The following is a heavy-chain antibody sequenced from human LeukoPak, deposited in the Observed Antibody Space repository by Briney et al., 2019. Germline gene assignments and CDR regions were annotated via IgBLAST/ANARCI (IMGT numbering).Heavy chain of an antibody. J-gene: IGHJ3*02. V-gene: IGHV3-7*05. CDR2: IKKDGGEK. Sequence: GGSLRLSCAASGFTFSRYWMSWVRQAPGKGLEWVANIKKDGGEKYYVDSVKGRFTISRDNAKNSLYLQMNSLRAEDTAVYYCARHVSTGSSSAFDIWGQGTMSTVSS. D-gene: IGHD3-9*01. CDR3: ARHVSTGSSSAFDI. CDR1: GFTFSRYW.